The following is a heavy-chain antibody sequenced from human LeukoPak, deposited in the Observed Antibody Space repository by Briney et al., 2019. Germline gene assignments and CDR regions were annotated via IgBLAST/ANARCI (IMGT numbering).Heavy chain of an antibody. V-gene: IGHV4-34*01. Sequence: SETLSLTCTVSGGSISSYYWSWIRQPPGKGLEWIGEINHSGSTNYNPSLKSRVTISVDTSKNQFSLKLSSVTAADTAVYYCARSCGSGSYRLFDYWGQGTLVTVSS. CDR2: INHSGST. CDR3: ARSCGSGSYRLFDY. J-gene: IGHJ4*02. D-gene: IGHD3-10*01. CDR1: GGSISSYY.